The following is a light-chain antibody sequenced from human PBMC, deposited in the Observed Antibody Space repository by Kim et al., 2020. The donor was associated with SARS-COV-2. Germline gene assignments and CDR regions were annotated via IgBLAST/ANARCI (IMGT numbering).Light chain of an antibody. CDR1: VASVPTNY. Sequence: KPVPIPAPRSVASVPTNYVQWYHQRPGRAPTTVIYEDNQRPSGVPDRFSGSIDRSSNSASLTISGLKTEDEADYYCQSYDSSNLWVFGGGTQLTVL. V-gene: IGLV6-57*03. CDR3: QSYDSSNLWV. CDR2: EDN. J-gene: IGLJ3*02.